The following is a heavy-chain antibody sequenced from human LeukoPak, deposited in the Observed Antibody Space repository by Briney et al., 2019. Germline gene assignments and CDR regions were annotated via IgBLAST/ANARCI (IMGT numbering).Heavy chain of an antibody. Sequence: GGSLRLSCVASGFTFNTYWMSWVRQAPGKGLEWVANIEEDGSEKYYVDSVNGRFTISRDNAKDSLYLQMNSLRAEDTAVYYCARGLSHFDYWGQGTLVTVSS. CDR2: IEEDGSEK. J-gene: IGHJ4*02. V-gene: IGHV3-7*01. D-gene: IGHD4/OR15-4a*01. CDR1: GFTFNTYW. CDR3: ARGLSHFDY.